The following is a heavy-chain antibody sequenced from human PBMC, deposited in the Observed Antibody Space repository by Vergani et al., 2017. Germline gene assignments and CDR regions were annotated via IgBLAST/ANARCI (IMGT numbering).Heavy chain of an antibody. CDR2: IGTAGDT. CDR3: ARGRNYDFWSGYYYYGMDV. J-gene: IGHJ6*02. Sequence: EVQLVESGGGLVQPGGSLRLSCAASGFTFSSYDMHWVRQATGKGLEWVSAIGTAGDTYYPGSVKGRFTISRENAKNSLYLQMNSLRAGDMAVYYCARGRNYDFWSGYYYYGMDVWGQGTTVTVSS. V-gene: IGHV3-13*01. D-gene: IGHD3-3*01. CDR1: GFTFSSYD.